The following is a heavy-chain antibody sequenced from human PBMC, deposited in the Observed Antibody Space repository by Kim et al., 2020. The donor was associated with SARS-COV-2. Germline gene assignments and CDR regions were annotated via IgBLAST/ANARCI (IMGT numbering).Heavy chain of an antibody. Sequence: GESLKISCKGSGYSFTSYWIGWVRQMPGKGLEWMGIIYPGDSDTRYSPSFQGQVTISADKSISTAYLQWSSLKASDTAMYYCARGTAYYYDSSGYPGAFDIWGQGTMVTVSS. CDR3: ARGTAYYYDSSGYPGAFDI. J-gene: IGHJ3*02. D-gene: IGHD3-22*01. CDR1: GYSFTSYW. V-gene: IGHV5-51*01. CDR2: IYPGDSDT.